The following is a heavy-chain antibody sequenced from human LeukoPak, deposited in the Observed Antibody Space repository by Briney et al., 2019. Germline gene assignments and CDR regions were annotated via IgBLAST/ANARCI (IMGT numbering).Heavy chain of an antibody. CDR1: GGSIRSHY. CDR3: ARTIRVTIFGGYYFDD. Sequence: SETLSLTCMVSGGSIRSHYWSWIRQPPGEALAGIGYISYSGSTNYSPSLKSRVTISVATSNNQFSLKLSSVTAADTAVYYCARTIRVTIFGGYYFDDWGQGTLVTVSS. D-gene: IGHD3-3*01. V-gene: IGHV4-59*11. CDR2: ISYSGST. J-gene: IGHJ4*02.